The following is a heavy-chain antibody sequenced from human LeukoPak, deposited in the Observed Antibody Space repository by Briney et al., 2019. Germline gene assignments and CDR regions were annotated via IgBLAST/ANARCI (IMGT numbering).Heavy chain of an antibody. CDR1: GFTFSGAG. J-gene: IGHJ3*01. D-gene: IGHD2-2*01. CDR2: IRSKGNGYAS. V-gene: IGHV3-73*01. CDR3: TRLTEGGQVVSAFDL. Sequence: QTGGSLRLSCAAPGFTFSGAGIHWVRQASGKGLQWVGRIRSKGNGYASVYAASVKGRFTVSRDDSKNTAYLQTNSLKAEDTAVFYCTRLTEGGQVVSAFDLWGQGTMVTVSS.